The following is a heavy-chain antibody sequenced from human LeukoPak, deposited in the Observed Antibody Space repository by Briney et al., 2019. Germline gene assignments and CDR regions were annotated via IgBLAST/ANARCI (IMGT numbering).Heavy chain of an antibody. CDR3: ARGCDSSGCFDY. V-gene: IGHV1-2*04. J-gene: IGHJ4*02. CDR2: INPNSGGT. CDR1: GYTFTGYY. Sequence: GASVKVSCKASGYTFTGYYMRWVRQAPGQGLEWMGWINPNSGGTNYAQKFQGWVTMTRDTSISTAYMELSRLRSDDTAVYYYARGCDSSGCFDYWGQGTLVTVSS. D-gene: IGHD3-22*01.